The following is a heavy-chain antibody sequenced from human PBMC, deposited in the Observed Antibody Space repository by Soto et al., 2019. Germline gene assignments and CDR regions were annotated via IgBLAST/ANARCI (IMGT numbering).Heavy chain of an antibody. CDR3: ARSPSTYSSSWYGDWFDP. CDR1: GGTFSSYA. J-gene: IGHJ5*02. V-gene: IGHV1-69*06. D-gene: IGHD6-13*01. Sequence: QVQLVQSGAEVKKPGSSVKVSCKASGGTFSSYAISWVRHAPGQGLEWMGGIIPIFGTANYAQKFQGRVTITADKSTSTAYMELSSLRSEDTAVYYCARSPSTYSSSWYGDWFDPWGQGTLVTVSS. CDR2: IIPIFGTA.